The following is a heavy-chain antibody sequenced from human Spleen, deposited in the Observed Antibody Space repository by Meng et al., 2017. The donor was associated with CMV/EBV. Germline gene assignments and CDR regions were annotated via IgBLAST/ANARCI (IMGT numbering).Heavy chain of an antibody. Sequence: GGSLRLSCAASGFTFSSYSMNWVRQAPGKGLEWVSSISSSSSYIYYADSVKGRFTISRDNAKNSLYLQMNSLRAEDTAVYYCATDDIVLTAYYGMDVWGQGTTVTVSS. CDR3: ATDDIVLTAYYGMDV. CDR1: GFTFSSYS. CDR2: ISSSSSYI. J-gene: IGHJ6*02. V-gene: IGHV3-21*01. D-gene: IGHD2-8*01.